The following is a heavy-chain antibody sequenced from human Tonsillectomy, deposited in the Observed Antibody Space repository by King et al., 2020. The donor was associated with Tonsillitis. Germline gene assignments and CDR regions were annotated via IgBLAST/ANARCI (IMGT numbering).Heavy chain of an antibody. CDR2: INPSAGST. Sequence: QLVQSGAEVTKPGASVKVSCKASGYTFTSYYMHWVRQAPGQGLEWMGIINPSAGSTSYAQKFQGRATMTRDTSTGTVYIELSSLTSEDTAVYYCARGQYYHDSSGYYPLYFDYWGQGTLITVSS. V-gene: IGHV1-46*01. CDR3: ARGQYYHDSSGYYPLYFDY. J-gene: IGHJ4*02. CDR1: GYTFTSYY. D-gene: IGHD3-22*01.